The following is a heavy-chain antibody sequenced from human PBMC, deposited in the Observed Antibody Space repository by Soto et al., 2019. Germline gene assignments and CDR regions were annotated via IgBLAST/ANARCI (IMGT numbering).Heavy chain of an antibody. CDR1: GYTFTSYD. J-gene: IGHJ6*02. V-gene: IGHV1-8*01. CDR2: MNPNSGNT. CDR3: ARAQTARFGGQNYYGMDG. D-gene: IGHD3-10*01. Sequence: ASVKVSCKASGYTFTSYDINWVRQATGQGLEWMGWMNPNSGNTGYAQKFQGRVTMTRNTSISTAYMELSSLRSEDTAVYYCARAQTARFGGQNYYGMDGWGQGTTVTVSS.